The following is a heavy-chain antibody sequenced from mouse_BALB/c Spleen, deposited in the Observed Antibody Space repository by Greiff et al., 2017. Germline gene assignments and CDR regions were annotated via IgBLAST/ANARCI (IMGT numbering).Heavy chain of an antibody. CDR3: ARGDYYFFDY. V-gene: IGHV5-17*02. D-gene: IGHD1-1*01. CDR1: GFTFSSFG. Sequence: EVKLQESGGGLVQPGGSRKLSCAASGFTFSSFGMHWVRQAPEKGLEWVAYISSGSSTIYYADTVKGRFTISRDNPKNTLFLQMTSLRSEDTAMYYCARGDYYFFDYWGQGTTLTVSS. CDR2: ISSGSSTI. J-gene: IGHJ2*01.